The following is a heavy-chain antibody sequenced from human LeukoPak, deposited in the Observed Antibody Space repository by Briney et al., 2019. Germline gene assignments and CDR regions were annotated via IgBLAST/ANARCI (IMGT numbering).Heavy chain of an antibody. Sequence: GGSLRLSCAASGFTFSNYVMIWARQAPGKGLEWVSVITPKADITYYADSVKGRFTISRDNSKSTLYLQMNSLRAEDTALYYCAKRVAVGFTVRVYDLGGQGKMATVS. V-gene: IGHV3-23*01. D-gene: IGHD4-17*01. J-gene: IGHJ3*01. CDR2: ITPKADIT. CDR1: GFTFSNYV. CDR3: AKRVAVGFTVRVYDL.